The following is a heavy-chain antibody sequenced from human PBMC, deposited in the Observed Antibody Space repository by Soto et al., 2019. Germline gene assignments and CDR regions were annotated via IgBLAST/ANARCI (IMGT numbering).Heavy chain of an antibody. Sequence: GGSLRLSCAASGFTFSSYAMSWVRQAPGKGLEWVSAISGSGGSTYYADSVKGRFTISRDNSKNTLYLQMNSLRAEDTAVYYCAKLGPYSSSSDYYYYYMDVWGKGTTVTVSS. V-gene: IGHV3-23*01. CDR3: AKLGPYSSSSDYYYYYMDV. D-gene: IGHD6-6*01. CDR1: GFTFSSYA. J-gene: IGHJ6*03. CDR2: ISGSGGST.